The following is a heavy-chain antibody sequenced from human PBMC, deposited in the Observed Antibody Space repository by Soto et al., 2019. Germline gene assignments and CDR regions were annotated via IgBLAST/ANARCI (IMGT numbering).Heavy chain of an antibody. D-gene: IGHD3-16*01. CDR1: GYTFIRYG. J-gene: IGHJ6*02. V-gene: IGHV1-18*01. CDR3: ARGGYYDNVRGKLSHYGLDV. Sequence: QVQLVQSASEVMKPGASVKVSCKASGYTFIRYGITWVRQAPGQRLEWMGWISPYNDQTIYAQKLQGRVTMTADTSRRAVDRQVRRQKSDDTDVYYWARGGYYDNVRGKLSHYGLDVWGQGTSVTVSS. CDR2: ISPYNDQT.